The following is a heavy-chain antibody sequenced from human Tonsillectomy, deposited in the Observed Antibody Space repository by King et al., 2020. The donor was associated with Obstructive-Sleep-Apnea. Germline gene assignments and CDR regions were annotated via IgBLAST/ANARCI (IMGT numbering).Heavy chain of an antibody. CDR3: AHRYFDYGDSSEYFQH. Sequence: LTLKESGPTLVKPTQTLTLTCTFSGFSLSISGVGVGWIRQPPGKALEWLALIYWDDDKRYSPSLKSRLTITKDTSKNQVVLTMTNMDPVDTATYYCAHRYFDYGDSSEYFQHWGQGTLVTVSS. CDR1: GFSLSISGVG. D-gene: IGHD4-17*01. J-gene: IGHJ1*01. V-gene: IGHV2-5*02. CDR2: IYWDDDK.